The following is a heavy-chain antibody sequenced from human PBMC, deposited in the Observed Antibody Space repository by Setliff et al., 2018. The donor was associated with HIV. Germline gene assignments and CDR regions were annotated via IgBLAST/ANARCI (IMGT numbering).Heavy chain of an antibody. D-gene: IGHD4-17*01. CDR3: ARLMLEVTVTTVWFDP. V-gene: IGHV1-18*01. J-gene: IGHJ5*02. CDR1: GYTFTSYG. CDR2: ISAYNGNT. Sequence: ASVKVSCKASGYTFTSYGISWVRQAPGQGLEWMGWISAYNGNTNYAQKLQGRGTMTTDTSTSTAYMELRSLRSDDTAVYYCARLMLEVTVTTVWFDPWGQGTLVTVSS.